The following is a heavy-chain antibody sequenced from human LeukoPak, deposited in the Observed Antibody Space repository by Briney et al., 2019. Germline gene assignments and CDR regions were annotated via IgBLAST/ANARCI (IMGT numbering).Heavy chain of an antibody. CDR3: ARSFSEKFYFES. Sequence: SETLSLTCTVSGDSISRGRYYWSWVRQPAGKELEWIGRIYASGKTDYNPHTPPLKSRVAMSLDTSKNQVSLYLTSVTAADTAMYFCARSFSEKFYFESWGQGTLVTVSS. CDR2: IYASGKT. D-gene: IGHD1-26*01. J-gene: IGHJ4*02. CDR1: GDSISRGRYY. V-gene: IGHV4-61*02.